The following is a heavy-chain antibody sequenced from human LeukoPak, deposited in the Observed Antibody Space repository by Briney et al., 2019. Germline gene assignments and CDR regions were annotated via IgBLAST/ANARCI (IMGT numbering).Heavy chain of an antibody. J-gene: IGHJ4*02. V-gene: IGHV3-30*18. CDR3: AKDSGEWELSFDY. CDR2: ISYDGSNK. D-gene: IGHD1-26*01. Sequence: PGGSLRLSCAASGFTFSSYGMHWVRQAPGKGLEWVAVISYDGSNKYYADSVKGRFTISRDNSKNTLYLQMNSLRAEDTAVYYCAKDSGEWELSFDYWGQGTLVTVSS. CDR1: GFTFSSYG.